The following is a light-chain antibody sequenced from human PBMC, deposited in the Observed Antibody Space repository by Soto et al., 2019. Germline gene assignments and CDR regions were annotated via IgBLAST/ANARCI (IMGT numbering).Light chain of an antibody. V-gene: IGKV3-11*01. CDR2: DAS. Sequence: EIVLTQSPATLSLSPGERVTLSCRASQSVSIYLAWYQQTPGQPPRLLIYDASNRATGIPARFSGSGSGTDFTLTINSLEPEDFAVYYCQQRSKWLTFGQGTRREIK. CDR3: QQRSKWLT. CDR1: QSVSIY. J-gene: IGKJ5*01.